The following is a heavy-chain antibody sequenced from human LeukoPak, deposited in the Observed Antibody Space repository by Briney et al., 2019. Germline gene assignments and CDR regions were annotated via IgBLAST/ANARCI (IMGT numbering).Heavy chain of an antibody. D-gene: IGHD2-2*01. J-gene: IGHJ5*02. CDR2: ISSSSSYI. Sequence: GGSLRLSCAASGFTFSSYSMNWVRQAPGKGLEWVSSISSSSSYIYYVDSLKGRFTISRDNAKNSLYLQMNSLRVEDTAVYHCARGRGYCSSTSCQNWFDPWGQGTLVTVSS. CDR3: ARGRGYCSSTSCQNWFDP. V-gene: IGHV3-21*01. CDR1: GFTFSSYS.